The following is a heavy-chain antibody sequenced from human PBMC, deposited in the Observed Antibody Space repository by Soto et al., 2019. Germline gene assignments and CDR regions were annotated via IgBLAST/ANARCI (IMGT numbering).Heavy chain of an antibody. J-gene: IGHJ1*01. CDR3: ARDHSSGWYAESFQH. CDR1: GFTFSSYS. V-gene: IGHV3-21*01. D-gene: IGHD6-19*01. Sequence: GSLRLSCAASGFTFSSYSMNWVRQAPGKGLEWVSSISSSSSYIYYADSVKGRFTISRDNAKNSLYLQMNSLRAEDTAVYYCARDHSSGWYAESFQHWGQGTLVTVSS. CDR2: ISSSSSYI.